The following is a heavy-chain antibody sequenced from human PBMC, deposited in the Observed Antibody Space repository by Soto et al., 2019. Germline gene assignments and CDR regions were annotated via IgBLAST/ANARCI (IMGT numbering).Heavy chain of an antibody. D-gene: IGHD2-2*03. V-gene: IGHV3-15*01. CDR2: IKSKTDGGTT. CDR1: EFTLSNAW. Sequence: EVQLVESGGGLVKPGGSLRLSCAASEFTLSNAWMTWVRQAPGKGPEWVGHIKSKTDGGTTEYAALVNGRFIISRDDSKNTLSLEMNSLKTEDTAVYYCTTKNGYDAPTEYWGQGTLVTVSS. J-gene: IGHJ4*02. CDR3: TTKNGYDAPTEY.